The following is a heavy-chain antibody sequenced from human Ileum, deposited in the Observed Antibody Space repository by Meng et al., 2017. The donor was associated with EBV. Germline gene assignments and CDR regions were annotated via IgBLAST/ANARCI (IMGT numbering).Heavy chain of an antibody. CDR2: TYSGGKT. J-gene: IGHJ4*02. CDR3: AISSVPGPAYYFDY. CDR1: GGSIHREDYF. D-gene: IGHD3-3*01. Sequence: VQLRLSGLSLWEPSHTPSLPRTVSGGSIHREDYFCTWIRQSPGGGLEWIGLTYSGGKTFYPPSLRSRVTISIDTPSSQFFLMLASVTAADTAVYYCAISSVPGPAYYFDYWGQGTLVTVSS. V-gene: IGHV4-30-4*01.